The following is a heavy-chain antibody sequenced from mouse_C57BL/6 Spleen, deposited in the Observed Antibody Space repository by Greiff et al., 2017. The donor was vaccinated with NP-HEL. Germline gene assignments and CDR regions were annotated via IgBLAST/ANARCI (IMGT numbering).Heavy chain of an antibody. CDR1: GYAFSSSW. CDR2: IYPGDGDT. D-gene: IGHD1-1*01. J-gene: IGHJ3*01. V-gene: IGHV1-82*01. CDR3: AGYYYGSSPFAY. Sequence: QVQLQQSGPELVKPGASVKISCKASGYAFSSSWMNWVKQRPGKGLEWIGRIYPGDGDTNYNGKFKGKATLTADKSSSTAYMQLSSLTSEDSAVYFCAGYYYGSSPFAYWGQGTLVTVPA.